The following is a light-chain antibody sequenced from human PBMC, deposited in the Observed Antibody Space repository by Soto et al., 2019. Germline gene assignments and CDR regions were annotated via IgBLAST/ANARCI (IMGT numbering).Light chain of an antibody. CDR2: ITS. Sequence: DIQMTQSPSSLSASVGDRVTITCRASQSVGNYLNWYQQKPGKAPEVLIDITSTLSSGVPSRFSGSGAGTDFTLTISSLQPEDFSTYCCQRGLSIPFTVGPGTKVDI. V-gene: IGKV1-39*01. CDR3: QRGLSIPFT. CDR1: QSVGNY. J-gene: IGKJ3*01.